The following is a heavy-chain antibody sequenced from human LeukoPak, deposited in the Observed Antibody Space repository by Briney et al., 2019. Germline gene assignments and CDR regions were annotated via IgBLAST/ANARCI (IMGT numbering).Heavy chain of an antibody. D-gene: IGHD1-26*01. CDR2: FDLEDGGT. CDR1: GYSITEVS. V-gene: IGHV1-24*01. Sequence: ASVKVSCRVSGYSITEVSMHWVRQAPGKGLEWMGGFDLEDGGTIFAQKFQGRVTMTEDTSTDTAHVELSSLRSEDTAIYYCATVRVGAPTRGLDAWGQGTTVAVSS. J-gene: IGHJ6*02. CDR3: ATVRVGAPTRGLDA.